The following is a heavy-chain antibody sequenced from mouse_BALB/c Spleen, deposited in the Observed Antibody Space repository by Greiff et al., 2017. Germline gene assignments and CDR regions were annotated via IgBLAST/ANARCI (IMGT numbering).Heavy chain of an antibody. V-gene: IGHV5-12-2*01. D-gene: IGHD2-12*01. CDR3: ARVLRRDY. Sequence: EVQVVESGGGLVQPGGSLKLSCAASGFTFSSYTMSWVRQTPEKRLEWVAYISNGCGSTYYPDTVKGRFTISRVNAKNTLYLQMTSLRSEDTAMYYCARVLRRDYWGQGTTLTVSS. CDR1: GFTFSSYT. CDR2: ISNGCGST. J-gene: IGHJ2*01.